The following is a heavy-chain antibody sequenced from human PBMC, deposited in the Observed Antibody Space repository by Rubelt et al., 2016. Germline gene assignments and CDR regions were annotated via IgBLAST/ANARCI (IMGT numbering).Heavy chain of an antibody. V-gene: IGHV4-34*01. CDR3: ARRDTTFDY. CDR1: GGSFSGYS. D-gene: IGHD5-18*01. J-gene: IGHJ4*02. CDR2: IDHSGNT. Sequence: QVQLQQWGAGLVKPSETLSLTCAVYGGSFSGYSWTWIRQPPGKGLEWLGEIDHSGNTDYIPSLKSRVSITLDTSKKQFSLSLSPLPASDAALYYCARRDTTFDYWGQGTLGTVSS.